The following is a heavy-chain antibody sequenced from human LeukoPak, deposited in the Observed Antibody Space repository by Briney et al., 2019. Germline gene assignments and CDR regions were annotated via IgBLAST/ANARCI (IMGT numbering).Heavy chain of an antibody. CDR3: AKVTAAAGPDY. Sequence: PGGSLILSCAASGFTFSSYSMNWVRQAPRKGLEWVSSISSSSTYVYYADSVKGRFTISRDNAKNSLYLQMNSLRADDTAVYYCAKVTAAAGPDYWGQGTLVTVSS. D-gene: IGHD6-13*01. V-gene: IGHV3-21*01. CDR2: ISSSSTYV. CDR1: GFTFSSYS. J-gene: IGHJ4*02.